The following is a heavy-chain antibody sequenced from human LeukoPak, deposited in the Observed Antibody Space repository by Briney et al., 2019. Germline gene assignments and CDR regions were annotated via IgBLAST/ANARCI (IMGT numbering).Heavy chain of an antibody. D-gene: IGHD3-22*01. CDR3: AKDCVKYSSSPIDY. Sequence: GGSLRLSCAASGFTFSSYAMSWVRQAPGKGLEWVSAISGSGGSTYYADSVKGRFTISRDNSKNTLYLQINSLRAEDTAIYYCAKDCVKYSSSPIDYWGQGTLVTVSS. V-gene: IGHV3-23*01. J-gene: IGHJ4*02. CDR2: ISGSGGST. CDR1: GFTFSSYA.